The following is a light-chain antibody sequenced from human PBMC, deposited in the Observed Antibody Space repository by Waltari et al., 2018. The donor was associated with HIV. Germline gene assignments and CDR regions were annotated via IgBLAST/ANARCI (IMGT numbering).Light chain of an antibody. V-gene: IGLV2-23*02. CDR1: SSDVGSYNL. Sequence: QSALTQPASVSGSPGQSITLSCTGTSSDVGSYNLVSWYQQHPGKAPKLMIYEVNKRPSGVSNRFSGSKSGNTASLTISGLQAEDEADYYCCSYAGSRTYVLFGGGTKLTAL. J-gene: IGLJ2*01. CDR2: EVN. CDR3: CSYAGSRTYVL.